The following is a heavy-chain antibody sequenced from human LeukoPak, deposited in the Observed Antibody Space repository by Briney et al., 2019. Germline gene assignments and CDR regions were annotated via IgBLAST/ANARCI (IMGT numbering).Heavy chain of an antibody. V-gene: IGHV3-73*01. J-gene: IGHJ5*02. D-gene: IGHD2-15*01. CDR2: IRSKANSYAT. CDR1: GFTFSGSA. CDR3: TSNGSGGPKTLNWFDP. Sequence: GGSLRLSCAASGFTFSGSAMHWVRQASGKGLEWVGRIRSKANSYATAYAASVKGRFTISRDDSKNTAYLQMNSLKTEDTAVYYCTSNGSGGPKTLNWFDPWGQGTLVTVSS.